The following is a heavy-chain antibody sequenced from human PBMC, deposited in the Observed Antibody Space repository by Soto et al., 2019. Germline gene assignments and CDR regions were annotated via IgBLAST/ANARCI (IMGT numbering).Heavy chain of an antibody. D-gene: IGHD5-12*01. V-gene: IGHV4-39*01. CDR3: ARTYRGYDPPTLFYCYYYMDV. Sequence: QLQLQESGPGLVKPSETLSLTCTVSGGSISSISYYWGWIRQPPGKGLAWIGSIYYSGNTYYNPSLKSRLTTSRDTGKVSSSLNQSSVPAAYTAVYYCARTYRGYDPPTLFYCYYYMDVLGKGTTVTVSS. CDR2: IYYSGNT. CDR1: GGSISSISYY. J-gene: IGHJ6*03.